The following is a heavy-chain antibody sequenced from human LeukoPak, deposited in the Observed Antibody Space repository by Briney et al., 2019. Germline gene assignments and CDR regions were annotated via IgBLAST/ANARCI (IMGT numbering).Heavy chain of an antibody. V-gene: IGHV1-18*01. CDR1: GYTFTSYG. Sequence: ASVKVSCKACGYTFTSYGISWVRQAPGQGLEWMGWISAYNGNTNYAQKLQGRVTMTTDTSTSTAYMELRSLRSDDTAVYYCASLTYCYDSSGYYFDYWGQGTLVTVSS. J-gene: IGHJ4*02. D-gene: IGHD3-22*01. CDR2: ISAYNGNT. CDR3: ASLTYCYDSSGYYFDY.